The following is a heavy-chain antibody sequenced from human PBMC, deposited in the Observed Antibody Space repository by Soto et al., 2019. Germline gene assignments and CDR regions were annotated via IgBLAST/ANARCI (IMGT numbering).Heavy chain of an antibody. CDR2: IRSKNDGGTT. V-gene: IGHV3-15*01. CDR1: GFPFNNAW. Sequence: EVQLVESGGGLVQPGGSLRLSCKVYGFPFNNAWLNWVRQTPGKGLEWVGRIRSKNDGGTTVYAEPVKGRFTFSRDDSRNTVFLQMDSLKIEDTAMYYCSTDLDWEGGDFRGQGTLVTVSS. CDR3: STDLDWEGGDF. D-gene: IGHD3-9*01. J-gene: IGHJ4*02.